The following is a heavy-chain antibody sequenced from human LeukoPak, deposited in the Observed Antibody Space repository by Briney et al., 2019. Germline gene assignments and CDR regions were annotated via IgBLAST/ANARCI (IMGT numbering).Heavy chain of an antibody. CDR3: AKRRYCSGTSCHDFGY. Sequence: GGSLRLSCAASGFTFSSYSMNWVRQAPGKGLEWVSGISASGDGTYYADSMKGRFTISRDNSKNTVYLQMNSLRAEDTAAYYCAKRRYCSGTSCHDFGYWGQGTLVTVSS. V-gene: IGHV3-23*01. CDR2: ISASGDGT. D-gene: IGHD2-2*01. J-gene: IGHJ4*02. CDR1: GFTFSSYS.